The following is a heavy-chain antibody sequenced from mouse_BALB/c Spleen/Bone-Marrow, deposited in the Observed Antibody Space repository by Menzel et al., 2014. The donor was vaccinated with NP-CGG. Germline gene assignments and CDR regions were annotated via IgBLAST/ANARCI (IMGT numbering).Heavy chain of an antibody. Sequence: QVQLQQSGAELVRPGSSVKISCKASGYAFSGYWMNWVKQRPGQGLEWIGQIYPGDGDTNYNGKFKGKATLTADKSSSTSCFQLLSRATDESAVVFCSTRVTLQALDYWGQGTSLTVSS. CDR2: IYPGDGDT. CDR1: GYAFSGYW. V-gene: IGHV1-80*01. J-gene: IGHJ4*01. CDR3: STRVTLQALDY. D-gene: IGHD2-12*01.